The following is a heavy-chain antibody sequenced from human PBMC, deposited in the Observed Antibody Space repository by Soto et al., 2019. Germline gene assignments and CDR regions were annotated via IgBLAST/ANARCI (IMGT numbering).Heavy chain of an antibody. Sequence: QAQLVESGGGLVKPGGSLRLSCAASGFSLSDYYMSWIRQAPGKGLEWVSDISRSDSNIYYADSVKGRFTVSTDNAKNSLYLRMNSLRVEDTAVYFCARYFTMTGIDVWGQGTAVTVSS. CDR3: ARYFTMTGIDV. J-gene: IGHJ6*02. CDR2: ISRSDSNI. V-gene: IGHV3-11*01. D-gene: IGHD3-22*01. CDR1: GFSLSDYY.